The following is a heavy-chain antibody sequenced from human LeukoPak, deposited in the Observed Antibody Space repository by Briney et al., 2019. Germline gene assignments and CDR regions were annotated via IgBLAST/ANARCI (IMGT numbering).Heavy chain of an antibody. CDR2: IYHSAIT. J-gene: IGHJ5*01. CDR3: ARQRSFEWSPRFFDS. CDR1: GVSISGTENY. D-gene: IGHD3-3*01. V-gene: IGHV4-39*01. Sequence: SETLSLTCTVSGVSISGTENYWGWIRQPPGKGLEWIGTIYHSAITYYNPSLRSRLTMSVDTSRSQFSLKLSSVSAADTAVYFCARQRSFEWSPRFFDSWGQGILVTVSS.